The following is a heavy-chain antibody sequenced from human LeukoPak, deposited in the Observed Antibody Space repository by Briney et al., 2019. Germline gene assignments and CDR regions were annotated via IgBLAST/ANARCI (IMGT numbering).Heavy chain of an antibody. CDR1: GFTFSNAW. V-gene: IGHV3-11*01. D-gene: IGHD5-12*01. Sequence: GGSLRLSCAASGFTFSNAWMSWVRQAPGKGLEWVSYISSSGSTTYYADSVKGRFTISRDNAKNSLYLQMNSLRAEDTAVYYCARDYSGWSLDPWGQGTLVTVSS. CDR2: ISSSGSTT. CDR3: ARDYSGWSLDP. J-gene: IGHJ5*02.